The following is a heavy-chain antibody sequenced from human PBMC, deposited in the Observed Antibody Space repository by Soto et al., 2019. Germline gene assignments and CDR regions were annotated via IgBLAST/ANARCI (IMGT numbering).Heavy chain of an antibody. D-gene: IGHD3-22*01. CDR2: IIPIFGTA. J-gene: IGHJ4*02. V-gene: IGHV1-69*01. CDR3: ARGPQVYYYDSSGYPFDY. Sequence: QVQLVQSGAEVKKPGSSVKVSCKASGGTFSSYAISWVRQAPGRGLEWMGGIIPIFGTANYAQKFQGRVTITADESTSTAYMELSSLRSEDTAVYYCARGPQVYYYDSSGYPFDYWGQGTLVTVSS. CDR1: GGTFSSYA.